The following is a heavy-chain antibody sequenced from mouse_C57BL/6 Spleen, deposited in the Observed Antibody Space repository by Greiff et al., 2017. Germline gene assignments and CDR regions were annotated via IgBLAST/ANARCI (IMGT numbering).Heavy chain of an antibody. Sequence: QVQLQQSGAELVKPGASVKISCKASGYAFSSYWMNWVKQRPGKGLEWIGQIYPGDGDTNYNGKFKGKAILTADKSSSTAYMQLSSLTSEDSAVYFCARGGDYEGPYAMDYWGQGTSVTVSS. J-gene: IGHJ4*01. CDR3: ARGGDYEGPYAMDY. CDR2: IYPGDGDT. CDR1: GYAFSSYW. D-gene: IGHD2-4*01. V-gene: IGHV1-80*01.